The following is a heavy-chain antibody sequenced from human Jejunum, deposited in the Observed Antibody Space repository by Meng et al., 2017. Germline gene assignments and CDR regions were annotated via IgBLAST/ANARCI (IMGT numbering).Heavy chain of an antibody. CDR3: AKDFYWGVVLDYEAFDY. CDR1: GFTFTSYA. CDR2: INNAGDRT. J-gene: IGHJ4*02. Sequence: GESLKISCAASGFTFTSYAMFWVRQAPGKGLEWVSGINNAGDRTYYSDSVKGRFTISRDNSEDTVFLQMNSLRAEDTAVYYCAKDFYWGVVLDYEAFDYWGQRTLVTVSS. D-gene: IGHD3-10*01. V-gene: IGHV3-23*01.